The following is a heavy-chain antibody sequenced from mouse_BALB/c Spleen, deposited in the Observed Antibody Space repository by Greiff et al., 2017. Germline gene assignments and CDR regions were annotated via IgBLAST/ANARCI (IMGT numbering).Heavy chain of an antibody. CDR1: GYTFTDYN. Sequence: VQLQQSGPELVKPGASVKISCKASGYTFTDYNMHWVKQSHGKSLEWIGYIYPYNGGTGYNQKFKSKATLTVDNSSSTAYMELRSLTSEDSAVYYCARSLYYDYPYYYAMDYWGQGTSVTVSS. CDR3: ARSLYYDYPYYYAMDY. CDR2: IYPYNGGT. J-gene: IGHJ4*01. D-gene: IGHD2-4*01. V-gene: IGHV1S29*02.